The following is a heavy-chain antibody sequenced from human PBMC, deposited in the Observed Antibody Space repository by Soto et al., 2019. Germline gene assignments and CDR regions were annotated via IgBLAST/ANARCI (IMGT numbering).Heavy chain of an antibody. J-gene: IGHJ6*02. CDR2: INHSGST. CDR3: ARGRNAYYYYYGMDV. Sequence: NPSETLSLTCAVYGGSFSGYYWSWIRQPPGKGLEWIGEINHSGSTNYNPSLKSRVTISVDTSKNQFSLKLSSVTAADTAVYYCARGRNAYYYYYGMDVWGQGTTVTVSS. V-gene: IGHV4-34*01. CDR1: GGSFSGYY.